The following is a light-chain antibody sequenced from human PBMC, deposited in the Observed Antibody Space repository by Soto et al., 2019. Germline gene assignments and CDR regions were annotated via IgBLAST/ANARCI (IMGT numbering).Light chain of an antibody. CDR3: QQYNTYSYT. CDR2: DAS. Sequence: DIQMTQSPSTLSASVGDRVTITCRASQSISSWLAWYQQKARKAPKLLIYDASSLKRGVPSRFSGSGSGTEFTLTISSLQPDDFATYYCQQYNTYSYTFGQGTKVDIK. CDR1: QSISSW. V-gene: IGKV1-5*01. J-gene: IGKJ2*01.